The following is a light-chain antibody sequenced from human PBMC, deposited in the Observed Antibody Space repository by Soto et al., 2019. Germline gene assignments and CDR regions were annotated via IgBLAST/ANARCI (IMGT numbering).Light chain of an antibody. Sequence: QSVLTQPPSVSGAPGQRVTISCTGSSSNIGAGYDVHWYQQLPGTAPKLLIDGNSNRPSGVPDRFSGSKSGTSASLAITGLQAEDEADYYCCSYAGSSTLVFGGGTKVTVL. CDR1: SSNIGAGYD. V-gene: IGLV1-40*01. CDR3: CSYAGSSTLV. J-gene: IGLJ3*02. CDR2: GNS.